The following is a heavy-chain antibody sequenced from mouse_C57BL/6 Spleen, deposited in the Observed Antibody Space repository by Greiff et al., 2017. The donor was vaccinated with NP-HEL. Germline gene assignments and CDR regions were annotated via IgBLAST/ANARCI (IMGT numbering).Heavy chain of an antibody. V-gene: IGHV1-64*01. CDR1: GYTFTSYW. D-gene: IGHD1-1*01. CDR2: IHPNSGST. J-gene: IGHJ2*01. Sequence: VQLQESGAELVKPGASVKLSCKASGYTFTSYWMHWVKQRPGQGLEWIGMIHPNSGSTNYNEKFKSKATLTVDKSSSTAYMQLSSLTSEDSAVYYCARWTTVVEGGDWGQGTTLTVSS. CDR3: ARWTTVVEGGD.